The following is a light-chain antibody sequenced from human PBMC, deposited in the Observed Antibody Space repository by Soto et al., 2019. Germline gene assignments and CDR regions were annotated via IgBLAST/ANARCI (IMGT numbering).Light chain of an antibody. CDR1: QSVRNK. CDR2: DAS. Sequence: EIVMTQSPATLSVSPGERVTLSCRASQSVRNKLAWYQQKPGQTPGLLIYDASSRATGIPARFSGSGYGTEFTLTISSLQSEDFGIYYCQQYNDWPPEYTFGQGTKVDI. J-gene: IGKJ2*01. CDR3: QQYNDWPPEYT. V-gene: IGKV3-15*01.